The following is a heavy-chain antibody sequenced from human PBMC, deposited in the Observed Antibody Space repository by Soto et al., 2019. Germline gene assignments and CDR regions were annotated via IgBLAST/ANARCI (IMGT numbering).Heavy chain of an antibody. CDR1: GFTFSDHY. CDR2: TINKANAYTT. V-gene: IGHV3-72*01. D-gene: IGHD4-17*01. Sequence: GGSLRLSCVASGFTFSDHYMDWVRQAPGKGLEWVGRTINKANAYTTEYAASVKGRFIISRDDSQNSLYLQLNSLKTEDTAVYYCARELMTTVTFFDFWGQGSLVIVSS. J-gene: IGHJ4*02. CDR3: ARELMTTVTFFDF.